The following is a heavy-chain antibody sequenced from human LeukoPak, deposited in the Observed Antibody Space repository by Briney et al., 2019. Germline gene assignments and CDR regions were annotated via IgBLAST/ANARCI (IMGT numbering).Heavy chain of an antibody. J-gene: IGHJ5*02. CDR3: ASRWFGDFLSGAIDP. CDR1: GYTFTSYG. Sequence: ASVTVSCKASGYTFTSYGISWVRQAPGQGLEWMGWISAYNGNTNYAQKLQGRVTMTTDTSTSTAYMELRSLRSDDTAVYYCASRWFGDFLSGAIDPWGQGTLVTVSS. V-gene: IGHV1-18*01. D-gene: IGHD3-10*01. CDR2: ISAYNGNT.